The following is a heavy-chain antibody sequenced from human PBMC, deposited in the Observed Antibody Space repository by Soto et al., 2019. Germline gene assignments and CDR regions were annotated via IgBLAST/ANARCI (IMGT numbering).Heavy chain of an antibody. CDR3: ARRGGGDYLFDS. D-gene: IGHD4-17*01. J-gene: IGHJ4*02. CDR2: RFYSGGT. Sequence: QLQLQESGPGLVKPSETLSLTCSVSGDSISTSNYYWGWIRQPPGKGLEWIGHRFYSGGTYYNPSLKSRVSISVDTSKNEFSLKLTSITAADTAMYFCARRGGGDYLFDSWGQGILVTVSS. CDR1: GDSISTSNYY. V-gene: IGHV4-39*01.